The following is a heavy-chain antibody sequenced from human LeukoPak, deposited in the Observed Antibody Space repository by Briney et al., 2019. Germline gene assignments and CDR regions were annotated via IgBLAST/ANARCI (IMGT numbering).Heavy chain of an antibody. CDR1: GYTFTIYG. V-gene: IGHV1-18*01. Sequence: ASVKVSCKASGYTFTIYGLNWVRQAPGQGLEWMGWINTYNGNTNYAQNLQGRITMTTDTSTSTAYMELRSLRSDDTAVYYCARDRSIAAPQSLDYWGQGTLVTVSS. J-gene: IGHJ4*02. D-gene: IGHD6-6*01. CDR3: ARDRSIAAPQSLDY. CDR2: INTYNGNT.